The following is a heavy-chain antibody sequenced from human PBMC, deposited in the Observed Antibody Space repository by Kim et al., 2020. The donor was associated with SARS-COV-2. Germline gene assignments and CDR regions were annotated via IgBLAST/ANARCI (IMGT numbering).Heavy chain of an antibody. Sequence: GRFTISRDNSKNTLYLQMNSLRAEDTAVYYCAKDLALLWFGELTSTGMDVWGQGTTVTVSS. J-gene: IGHJ6*02. V-gene: IGHV3-33*06. CDR3: AKDLALLWFGELTSTGMDV. D-gene: IGHD3-10*01.